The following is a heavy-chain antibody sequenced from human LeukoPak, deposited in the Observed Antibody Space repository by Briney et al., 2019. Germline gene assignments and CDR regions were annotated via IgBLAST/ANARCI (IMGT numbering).Heavy chain of an antibody. CDR2: IYYSGST. Sequence: SETLSLTCTVSGGSISSSSYYWGWIRQPPGKGLEWIGSIYYSGSTYYDPSLKSRVTISVDTSKNQFSLKLSSVTAADTAVYYCASFAVQWLVHDAFDIWGQGTMVTVSS. CDR1: GGSISSSSYY. V-gene: IGHV4-39*07. J-gene: IGHJ3*02. CDR3: ASFAVQWLVHDAFDI. D-gene: IGHD6-19*01.